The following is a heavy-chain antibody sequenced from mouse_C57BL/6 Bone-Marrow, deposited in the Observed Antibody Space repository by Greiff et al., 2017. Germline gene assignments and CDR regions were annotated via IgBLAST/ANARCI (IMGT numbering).Heavy chain of an antibody. J-gene: IGHJ1*03. Sequence: QVQLQQPGAELVKPGASVKLSCKASGYTFTSYWMHWVKQRPGQGLEWIGMIHPNSGSTNYNEKFKSKATLTVDKSSSTAYMQLRSLTSEDSAVYYCARRPLYYDYDGWYFDVWGTGTTVTVSS. CDR3: ARRPLYYDYDGWYFDV. CDR1: GYTFTSYW. CDR2: IHPNSGST. D-gene: IGHD2-4*01. V-gene: IGHV1-64*01.